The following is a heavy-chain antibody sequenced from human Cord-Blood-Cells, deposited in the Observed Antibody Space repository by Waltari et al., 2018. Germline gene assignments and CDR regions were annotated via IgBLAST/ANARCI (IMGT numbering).Heavy chain of an antibody. CDR1: GYTFTGSY. CDR2: INPNSGGT. CDR3: ASTSSSSYYYYGMDV. J-gene: IGHJ6*02. V-gene: IGHV1-2*04. Sequence: QVQLVQSGAEVKKPGASVKVSCKASGYTFTGSYMHWVRQAPGQGLEWMGWINPNSGGTNYAQKFQGWVTMTRDTSISTAYMELSRLRSDDTAVYYCASTSSSSYYYYGMDVWGQGTTVTVSS. D-gene: IGHD6-6*01.